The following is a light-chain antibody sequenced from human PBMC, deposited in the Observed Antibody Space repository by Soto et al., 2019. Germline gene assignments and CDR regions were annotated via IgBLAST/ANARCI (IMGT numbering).Light chain of an antibody. CDR2: STS. J-gene: IGKJ5*01. CDR1: QNIRNS. Sequence: DIQMTQAPSSLSASVGDRVNITCRASQNIRNSLNWYQQKPGKAPKLLISSTSSLQSGVPSRFSGSGSGTDFTLTISSLQPEDSASYYCQQSYSTPAITFGQGTRLEI. V-gene: IGKV1-39*01. CDR3: QQSYSTPAIT.